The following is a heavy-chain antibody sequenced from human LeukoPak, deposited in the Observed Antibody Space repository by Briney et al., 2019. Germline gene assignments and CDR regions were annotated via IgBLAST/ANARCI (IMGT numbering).Heavy chain of an antibody. D-gene: IGHD2-15*01. CDR1: GGSISSSSYY. Sequence: PSETLSLTCTVSGGSISSSSYYWDWIRQPPGKGLGWIGTIYYTGSTYYNPSLKSRVTISVDTSKNQFSLKLSSVTAADTAVYYCARGSCCPYYYYYMDVWGKGTTVTVSS. CDR2: IYYTGST. J-gene: IGHJ6*03. CDR3: ARGSCCPYYYYYMDV. V-gene: IGHV4-39*07.